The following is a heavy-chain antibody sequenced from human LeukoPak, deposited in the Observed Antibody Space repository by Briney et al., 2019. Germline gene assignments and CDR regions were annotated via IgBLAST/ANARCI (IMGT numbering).Heavy chain of an antibody. J-gene: IGHJ3*02. CDR1: GYTFTGYY. Sequence: ASVKVSCKASGYTFTGYYMHWVRQAPGQGLEWMGWINPKSGDTHYAQKFQGRVTMTRDTSISTAYMELSSLRSDETAVYYCARDYSGSYHDAFDIWGQGTMVTVSS. CDR2: INPKSGDT. V-gene: IGHV1-2*02. CDR3: ARDYSGSYHDAFDI. D-gene: IGHD1-26*01.